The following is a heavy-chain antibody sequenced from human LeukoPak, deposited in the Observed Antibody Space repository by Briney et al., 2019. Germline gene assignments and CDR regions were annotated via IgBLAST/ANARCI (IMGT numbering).Heavy chain of an antibody. D-gene: IGHD6-13*01. CDR3: ARDYAQQLVPDYFDY. CDR2: IYHSGST. CDR1: GGSISSGGYY. Sequence: ETSETLSLTCTVSGGSISSGGYYWSWIRQPPGKGLEWIGYIYHSGSTYYNPSLKSRVTISVDRSKNQFSLKLSSVTAADTAVYYCARDYAQQLVPDYFDYWGQGTLVTVSS. V-gene: IGHV4-30-2*01. J-gene: IGHJ4*02.